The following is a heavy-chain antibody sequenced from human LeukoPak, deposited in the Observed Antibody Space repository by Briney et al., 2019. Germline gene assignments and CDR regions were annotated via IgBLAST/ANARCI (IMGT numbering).Heavy chain of an antibody. Sequence: PGGSLRLSCAASGFTFTSYTMHWVRQAPGKGLEWVSLITWDGGYTYYADSAKGRFTISRDNSKNSLYLQMNSLRTEDTALYYCATERSRYFDYWGQGTLVTVSS. CDR3: ATERSRYFDY. CDR2: ITWDGGYT. J-gene: IGHJ4*02. V-gene: IGHV3-43*01. CDR1: GFTFTSYT. D-gene: IGHD3-16*01.